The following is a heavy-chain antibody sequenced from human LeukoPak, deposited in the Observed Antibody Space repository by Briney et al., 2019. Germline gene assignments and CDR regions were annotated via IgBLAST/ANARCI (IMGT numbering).Heavy chain of an antibody. CDR1: GFTFSSYA. V-gene: IGHV3-23*01. J-gene: IGHJ6*02. Sequence: GGSLGLSCAASGFTFSSYAMSWVRQAPGKGLEWVSAISGSGGSTYYADSVKGRFTISRDNSKNTLYLQMNSLRAEDTAVYYCAKNIPKYCTNGVCYIYYGVDVWGQGTTVTVSS. D-gene: IGHD2-8*01. CDR3: AKNIPKYCTNGVCYIYYGVDV. CDR2: ISGSGGST.